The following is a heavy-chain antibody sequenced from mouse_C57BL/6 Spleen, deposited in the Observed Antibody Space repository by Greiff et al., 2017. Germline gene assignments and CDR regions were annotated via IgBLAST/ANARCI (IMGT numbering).Heavy chain of an antibody. CDR1: GYTFTSYW. J-gene: IGHJ4*01. Sequence: QVQLQQPGAELVRPGTSVKLSRKASGYTFTSYWMHWVKQRPGQGLEWIGVIDPSDSYTNYNQKFKGKATLTVDTSSSTAYMQLSSLTSEDSAVYYCARRGNGYAMDYWGQGTSVTVSS. CDR2: IDPSDSYT. CDR3: ARRGNGYAMDY. D-gene: IGHD2-1*01. V-gene: IGHV1-59*01.